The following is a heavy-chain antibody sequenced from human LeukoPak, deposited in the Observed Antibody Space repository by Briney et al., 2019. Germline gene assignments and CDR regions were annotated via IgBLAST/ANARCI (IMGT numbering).Heavy chain of an antibody. CDR3: AKELLLGYFYMDV. CDR1: GFSFSNYG. D-gene: IGHD1-26*01. CDR2: TRYDGTIK. Sequence: QPGGSLTLSCAASGFSFSNYGMHWVRQTPGKGLESVVFTRYDGTIKDYADSVKGRFTISRDNSQNVLHLQMKSLRTEDTAVYYCAKELLLGYFYMDVWGKGTTVIVSS. J-gene: IGHJ6*03. V-gene: IGHV3-30*02.